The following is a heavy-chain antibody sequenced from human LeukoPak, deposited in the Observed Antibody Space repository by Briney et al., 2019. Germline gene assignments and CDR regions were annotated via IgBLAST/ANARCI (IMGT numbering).Heavy chain of an antibody. J-gene: IGHJ5*02. CDR3: ARGGYRGAAAEDLNWFDP. D-gene: IGHD6-13*01. V-gene: IGHV1-2*02. CDR1: GYTFTGYY. Sequence: ASVKVSCKASGYTFTGYYMHWVRQAPGQGLEWMGWINPNSGGTNYAQKFQGRVTMTRDTSISTAYMELSRLRSDDTAVYYCARGGYRGAAAEDLNWFDPWGQGTLVTVSS. CDR2: INPNSGGT.